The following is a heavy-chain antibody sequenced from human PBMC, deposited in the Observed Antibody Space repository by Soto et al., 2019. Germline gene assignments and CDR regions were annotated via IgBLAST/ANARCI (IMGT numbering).Heavy chain of an antibody. J-gene: IGHJ6*02. V-gene: IGHV3-30-3*01. CDR3: ARDYDFWSGYRTWSYYYYGMDV. CDR2: ISYDGSNK. D-gene: IGHD3-3*01. CDR1: GFTFSSYA. Sequence: QVQLVESGGGVVQPGRSLRLSCAASGFTFSSYAMHWVRQAPGKGLEWAAVISYDGSNKYYADSVKGRFTISRDNSKTTLYLQMNSLRAEDTAVYYCARDYDFWSGYRTWSYYYYGMDVWGQGTTVTVSS.